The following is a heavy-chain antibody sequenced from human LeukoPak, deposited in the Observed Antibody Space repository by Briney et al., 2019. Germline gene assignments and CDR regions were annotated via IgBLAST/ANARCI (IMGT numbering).Heavy chain of an antibody. CDR3: ARYVILWFGEFAFDP. V-gene: IGHV4-34*01. CDR1: GGSFSGYY. D-gene: IGHD3-10*01. J-gene: IGHJ5*02. CDR2: INHSGST. Sequence: PSETLSLTCAVYGGSFSGYYWSWIRQPPGKGLEWIGEINHSGSTNYNPSLKSRVTISVDTSKSQFSLKLSSVTAADTAVYYCARYVILWFGEFAFDPWGQGTLVTVSS.